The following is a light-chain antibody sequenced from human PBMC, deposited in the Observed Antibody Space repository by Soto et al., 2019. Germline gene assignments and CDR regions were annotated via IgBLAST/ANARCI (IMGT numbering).Light chain of an antibody. CDR1: QSISSW. CDR2: DAS. CDR3: QQYNSYPWT. Sequence: DIQMTQSPSTLSASVGDRVTITCRASQSISSWLAWYQQKPGKAPKLLIYDASSLESGVPSRFSGSGSGTEFTLTITRLQPDDFAPYYCQQYNSYPWTFGQGTKVDIK. J-gene: IGKJ1*01. V-gene: IGKV1-5*01.